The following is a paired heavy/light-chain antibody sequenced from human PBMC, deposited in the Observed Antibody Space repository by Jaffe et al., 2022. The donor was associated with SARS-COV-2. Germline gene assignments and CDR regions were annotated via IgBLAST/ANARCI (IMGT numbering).Heavy chain of an antibody. CDR1: GFSLSDARMG. J-gene: IGHJ6*02. Sequence: QVTLKESGPVLVKPTETLTLTCTVSGFSLSDARMGVSWIRQPPGKALEWLGNIFSSDATLYTTPLKSRLTISKDTSKSQVVLTMTNVDPVDTATYYCARVRASGSYYNYYYAMDVWGQGTTVTVSS. CDR3: ARVRASGSYYNYYYAMDV. D-gene: IGHD3-10*01. V-gene: IGHV2-26*01. CDR2: IFSSDAT.
Light chain of an antibody. Sequence: DIQLTQSPSSLSASVGDRVIITCRASQFISTHLNWYQHKSGKAPKLLISAASTLQSGVPSRFSGSGSATEFTLTIDSLDTEDFATYYCQQSSTTSTWTFGQGTKVEVK. CDR3: QQSSTTSTWT. CDR2: AAS. CDR1: QFISTH. J-gene: IGKJ1*01. V-gene: IGKV1-39*01.